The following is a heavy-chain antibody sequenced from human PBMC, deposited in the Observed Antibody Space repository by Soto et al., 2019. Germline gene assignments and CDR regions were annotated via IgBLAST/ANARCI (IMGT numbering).Heavy chain of an antibody. J-gene: IGHJ5*02. CDR2: IYYSGST. Sequence: KASETLSLTCTVSGGSISSSSYYWGWIRQPPGKGLERIGSIYYSGSTYYNPSLKSRVTISVDTSKNQFSLKLSSVTAADTAVYYCAGGQRYSSSWYWGLGYWFDPWGQGALVTVSS. D-gene: IGHD6-13*01. CDR1: GGSISSSSYY. CDR3: AGGQRYSSSWYWGLGYWFDP. V-gene: IGHV4-39*01.